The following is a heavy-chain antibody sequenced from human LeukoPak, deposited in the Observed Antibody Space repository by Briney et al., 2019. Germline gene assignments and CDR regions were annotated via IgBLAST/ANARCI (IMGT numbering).Heavy chain of an antibody. CDR1: GFTFSSYG. CDR2: IWYDGSNK. CDR3: ARGLSGSSSPLYPFDS. V-gene: IGHV3-33*01. J-gene: IGHJ4*02. D-gene: IGHD6-6*01. Sequence: GGSLRLSCAASGFTFSSYGMHWVRQAPGKGLEWVAVIWYDGSNKYYADSVKGRFTISRDNSENTLYLQMNSLRAEDTAVYYCARGLSGSSSPLYPFDSWGQGALVTVSS.